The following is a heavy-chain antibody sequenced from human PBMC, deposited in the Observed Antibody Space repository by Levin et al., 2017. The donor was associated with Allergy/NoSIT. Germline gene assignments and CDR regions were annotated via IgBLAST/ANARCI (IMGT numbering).Heavy chain of an antibody. CDR1: GGSFSDYY. CDR2: INHSGFT. Sequence: NASETLSLTCAVYGGSFSDYYWIWFRQAPGKGLEWIGEINHSGFTNYNASLKSRVTISIDTSKKQFSLKLYSVTAADTAVYFCAREFFGYWGQGTLVTVSS. J-gene: IGHJ4*01. V-gene: IGHV4-34*01. CDR3: AREFFGY.